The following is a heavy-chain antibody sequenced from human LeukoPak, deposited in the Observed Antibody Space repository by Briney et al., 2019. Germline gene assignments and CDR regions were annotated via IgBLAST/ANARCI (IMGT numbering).Heavy chain of an antibody. CDR2: IRYDGSNK. V-gene: IGHV3-30*02. J-gene: IGHJ4*02. CDR1: GFTFSSYG. CDR3: AKIGAVAGHFDG. D-gene: IGHD6-19*01. Sequence: GGSLQLRCAASGFTFSSYGMHWVRQAPGKGLEWVAFIRYDGSNKYYADSVKGRFTISRDNSKNTLYLQMNSLRAEDTAVYYCAKIGAVAGHFDGWGVGMVVSVSS.